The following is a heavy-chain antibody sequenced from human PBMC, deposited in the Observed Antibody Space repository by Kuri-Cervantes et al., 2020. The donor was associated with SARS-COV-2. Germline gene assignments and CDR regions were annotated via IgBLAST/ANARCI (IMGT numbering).Heavy chain of an antibody. CDR3: ARDLGYGDYGFDY. CDR1: GGSFSGYY. CDR2: IYYSGST. D-gene: IGHD4-17*01. Sequence: SETLSLTCAVYGGSFSGYYWSWIRQPPGKGLEWIGYIYYSGSTNYNPSLKSRVTISVDTSKNQFSLKLSSVTAADTAVYYCARDLGYGDYGFDYWGQGTLVTVSS. J-gene: IGHJ4*02. V-gene: IGHV4-59*12.